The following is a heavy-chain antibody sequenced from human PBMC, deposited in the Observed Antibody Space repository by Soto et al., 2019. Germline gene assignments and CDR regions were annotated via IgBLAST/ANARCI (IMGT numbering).Heavy chain of an antibody. J-gene: IGHJ4*02. CDR1: GFTFSPYA. CDR2: ISGSGGST. V-gene: IGHV3-23*01. CDR3: AKERREVVSGTGDS. Sequence: EVQLLESGGGLVQPGGSLRLSCAASGFTFSPYAMSWVRQAPGKGLEWVSSISGSGGSTNYADSVKGRFTVSRDNSKRTLSLQMNSLREEDTAIYYCAKERREVVSGTGDSWGRGTLVTVSS. D-gene: IGHD6-19*01.